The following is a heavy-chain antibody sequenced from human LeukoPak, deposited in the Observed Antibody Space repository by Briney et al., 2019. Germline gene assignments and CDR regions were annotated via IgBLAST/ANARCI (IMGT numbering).Heavy chain of an antibody. V-gene: IGHV3-74*01. D-gene: IGHD6-13*01. Sequence: GGSLRLSCAATGFTFSSYWMHWVRQAPGKGLVWVSRINSDGSSTSYADSVKGRFTISRDNAKNTLYLQMNSLRAEDTAVYYCARDYRSKAAAGTSAFDIWGQGTMVAVSS. CDR1: GFTFSSYW. J-gene: IGHJ3*02. CDR3: ARDYRSKAAAGTSAFDI. CDR2: INSDGSST.